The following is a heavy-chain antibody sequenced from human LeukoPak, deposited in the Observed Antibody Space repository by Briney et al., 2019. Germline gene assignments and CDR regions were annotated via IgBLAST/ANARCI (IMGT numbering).Heavy chain of an antibody. CDR1: GGSISSYY. D-gene: IGHD6-19*01. CDR3: ARAYSSGWYAGPYFDY. CDR2: IYYSGST. J-gene: IGHJ4*02. Sequence: SETLSLTCTVSGGSISSYYWSWIRQPPGKGLEWIGYIYYSGSTNYNPSLKSRVTISVDASKNQFSLKLSSVTAADTAVYYCARAYSSGWYAGPYFDYWGQETLVTVS. V-gene: IGHV4-59*01.